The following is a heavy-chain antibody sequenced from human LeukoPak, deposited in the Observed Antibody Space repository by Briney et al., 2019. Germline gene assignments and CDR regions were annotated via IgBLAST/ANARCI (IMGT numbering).Heavy chain of an antibody. CDR1: GGTFSSYA. Sequence: SVKVSCKASGGTFSSYAISWVRQAPGQGLEWMGRIIPILGIANYAQKFQGRVTITADKSTSTAYMELSSLRSEDTAVYYCAGVVVVAATRYYYGMDVWGQGTTDTVSS. V-gene: IGHV1-69*04. CDR2: IIPILGIA. CDR3: AGVVVVAATRYYYGMDV. D-gene: IGHD2-15*01. J-gene: IGHJ6*02.